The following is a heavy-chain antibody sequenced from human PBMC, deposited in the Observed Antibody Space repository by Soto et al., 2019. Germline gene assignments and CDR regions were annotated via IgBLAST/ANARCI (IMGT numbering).Heavy chain of an antibody. J-gene: IGHJ6*02. V-gene: IGHV4-59*01. CDR2: GST. D-gene: IGHD3-3*01. CDR3: ARDLGSGSLDYNYYYGMDV. Sequence: GSTNYNPSLKSRVTISVDTSKNQFSLKLSSVTAADTAVYYCARDLGSGSLDYNYYYGMDVWGQGTTVTVSS.